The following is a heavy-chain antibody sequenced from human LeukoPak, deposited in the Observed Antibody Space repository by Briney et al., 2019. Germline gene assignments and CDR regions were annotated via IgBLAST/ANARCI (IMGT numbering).Heavy chain of an antibody. CDR2: INPNSGGT. V-gene: IGHV1-2*02. J-gene: IGHJ4*02. CDR3: ARVDRLGYCSSTSCLPGGY. Sequence: ASVKVSCKASGYTFTGYYMHWVRQAPGKGLEWMGWINPNSGGTNYAQKFQGRVTMTRDTSISTAYMELSRLRSDDTAVYYCARVDRLGYCSSTSCLPGGYWGQGTLVTVSS. D-gene: IGHD2-2*01. CDR1: GYTFTGYY.